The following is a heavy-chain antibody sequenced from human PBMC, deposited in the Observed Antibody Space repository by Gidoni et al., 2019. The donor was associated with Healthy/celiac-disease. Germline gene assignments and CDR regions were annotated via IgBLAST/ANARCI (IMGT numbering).Heavy chain of an antibody. J-gene: IGHJ4*02. CDR1: GFTFSSYG. CDR2: IWYDGSNK. D-gene: IGHD3-10*01. V-gene: IGHV3-33*01. CDR3: APLESRYLGY. Sequence: QVQLVESWGGVFQPGRSLRLSRAPSGFTFSSYGIRWVRQAPGKGREWVAVIWYDGSNKYYADSVKGRFTISRDNSKNTLYLQMNSLRAEDTAVYYCAPLESRYLGYWGQGTLVTVSS.